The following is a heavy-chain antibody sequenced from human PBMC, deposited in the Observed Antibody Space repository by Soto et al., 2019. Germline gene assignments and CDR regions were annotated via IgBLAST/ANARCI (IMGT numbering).Heavy chain of an antibody. CDR1: GFTFSTYW. Sequence: GGSLRLSCTASGFTFSTYWMHWVRQAPGKGLVWVSRINGDVSTTAYADSVKGRFTISRDSAKNTLFLQVNSLRDEDTAVYYCARGLRNYYGVDVWGQGTTVTVSS. CDR2: INGDVSTT. V-gene: IGHV3-74*01. J-gene: IGHJ6*02. CDR3: ARGLRNYYGVDV.